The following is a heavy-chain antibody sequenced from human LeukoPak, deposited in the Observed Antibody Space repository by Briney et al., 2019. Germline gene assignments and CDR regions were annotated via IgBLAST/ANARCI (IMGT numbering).Heavy chain of an antibody. CDR3: ARDSPGDSSGPNYYYYGMDV. Sequence: ASVKVSCKASGYTFTSYGISWVRQAPGQGLEWMGWISAYNGNTNYAQKLEGRVTMTTDTSTSTAYMELRSLRSDDTAVYYCARDSPGDSSGPNYYYYGMDVWGQGTTVTVSS. CDR2: ISAYNGNT. V-gene: IGHV1-18*01. J-gene: IGHJ6*02. D-gene: IGHD3-22*01. CDR1: GYTFTSYG.